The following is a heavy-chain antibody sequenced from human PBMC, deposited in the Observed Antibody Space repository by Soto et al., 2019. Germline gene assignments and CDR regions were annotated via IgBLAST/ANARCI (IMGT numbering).Heavy chain of an antibody. CDR1: GGSISSSNW. Sequence: SETLSLTCAVSGGSISSSNWWSWVRQPPGKGLEWIGEIYHSGSTNYNPALKSRVTISVDTSKNQFSLKLTSVTAADTAVYYCARDKITGLFDYWGQGTLVTVSS. D-gene: IGHD2-8*02. CDR2: IYHSGST. J-gene: IGHJ4*02. CDR3: ARDKITGLFDY. V-gene: IGHV4-4*02.